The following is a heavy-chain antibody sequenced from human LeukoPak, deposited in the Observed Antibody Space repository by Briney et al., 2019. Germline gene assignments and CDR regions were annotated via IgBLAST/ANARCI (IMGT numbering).Heavy chain of an antibody. CDR1: GGSISSSSYY. Sequence: SETLSLTCTVSGGSISSSSYYWGWLRQPPGKGLEWIGSIYYSRRTYYNPSLKSRVTISVDASKNQFSLKLSSVTAADTAVYYCARVPTVTFFDYWGQGTLVTVSS. CDR2: IYYSRRT. CDR3: ARVPTVTFFDY. D-gene: IGHD4-17*01. J-gene: IGHJ4*02. V-gene: IGHV4-39*01.